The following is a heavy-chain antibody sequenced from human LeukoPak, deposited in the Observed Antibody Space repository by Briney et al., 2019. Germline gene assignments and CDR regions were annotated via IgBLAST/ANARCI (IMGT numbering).Heavy chain of an antibody. D-gene: IGHD6-6*01. V-gene: IGHV4-34*01. CDR3: AREASYSSSSRRIAVVSDY. J-gene: IGHJ4*02. CDR2: INHSGST. CDR1: GGSFSGYY. Sequence: SETLSLTCAVYGGSFSGYYWSWIRQPPGKGLEWIGEINHSGSTNYNPSLKSRVTISVDTSKNQFSLKLSSVTAADTAVYYCAREASYSSSSRRIAVVSDYWGQGTLVTVSS.